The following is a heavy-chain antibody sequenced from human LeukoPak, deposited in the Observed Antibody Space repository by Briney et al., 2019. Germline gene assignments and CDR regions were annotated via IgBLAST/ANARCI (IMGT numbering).Heavy chain of an antibody. J-gene: IGHJ6*02. V-gene: IGHV1-18*01. CDR1: GYTFTSYG. CDR2: ISAYNGNT. CDR3: AREGTYYDFWSGFGKIDYYYYGMDV. Sequence: ASVKVSCKASGYTFTSYGISWVRQATGQGLEWMGWISAYNGNTNYAQKLQGRVTMTTDTSTSTAYMELRSLRSDDTAVYYCAREGTYYDFWSGFGKIDYYYYGMDVWGQGTTVTVSS. D-gene: IGHD3-3*01.